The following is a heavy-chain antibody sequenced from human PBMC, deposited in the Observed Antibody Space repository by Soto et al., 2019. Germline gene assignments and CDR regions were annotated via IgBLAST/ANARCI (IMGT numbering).Heavy chain of an antibody. CDR2: ISYDGSNK. CDR3: AKSRNYDYYYGMDV. Sequence: QVQLVESGGGVVQPGRSLRLSCAASGFTFSSYAMHWVRQAPGKGLEWVAVISYDGSNKYYADSVKGRFIISRDNSKNTLYLQMNSLRAEDTAVYYCAKSRNYDYYYGMDVWGQGTTVTVSS. J-gene: IGHJ6*02. CDR1: GFTFSSYA. V-gene: IGHV3-30-3*02. D-gene: IGHD4-4*01.